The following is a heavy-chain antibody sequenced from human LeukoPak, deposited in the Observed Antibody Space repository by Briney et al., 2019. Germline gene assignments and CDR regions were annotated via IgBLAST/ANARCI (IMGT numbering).Heavy chain of an antibody. CDR1: GFTFSDYY. Sequence: GGSLRLSCAASGFTFSDYYMSWIRQAPGKGLQWVAFIRYDESHKYYIDSVKGRFTISRDNSKNTLYLQMNSLRAEDTAVYYCCGIAVAGIYWGQGTLVTVSS. CDR3: CGIAVAGIY. D-gene: IGHD6-19*01. CDR2: IRYDESHK. J-gene: IGHJ4*02. V-gene: IGHV3-30*02.